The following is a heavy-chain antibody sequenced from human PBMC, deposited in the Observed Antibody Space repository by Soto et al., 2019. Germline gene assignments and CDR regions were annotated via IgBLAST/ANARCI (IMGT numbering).Heavy chain of an antibody. J-gene: IGHJ4*02. CDR3: AREGIAVAGTYYYFDY. Sequence: SLRLSCSPSVFTFSSYARHWVRQAPGKGLEWVAVISYDGSNKYYADSVKGRFTISRDNSKNTLYLQMNSLRAEDTAVYYCAREGIAVAGTYYYFDYWGQGTMVTVSS. CDR1: VFTFSSYA. D-gene: IGHD6-19*01. CDR2: ISYDGSNK. V-gene: IGHV3-30-3*01.